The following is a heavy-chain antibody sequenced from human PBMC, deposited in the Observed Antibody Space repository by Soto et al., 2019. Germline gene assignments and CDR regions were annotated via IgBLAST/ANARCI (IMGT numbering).Heavy chain of an antibody. CDR3: ARVRWSNWNPFDY. Sequence: ASVKVSCKASGYTFTSYDINWVRQATGQGLEWMGWMNPNSGNTGYAQKFQGRVTMTRNTSISTAYMELSSLRSEDTAVYYCARVRWSNWNPFDYWGQGTLVTVPS. CDR1: GYTFTSYD. CDR2: MNPNSGNT. V-gene: IGHV1-8*01. D-gene: IGHD1-20*01. J-gene: IGHJ4*02.